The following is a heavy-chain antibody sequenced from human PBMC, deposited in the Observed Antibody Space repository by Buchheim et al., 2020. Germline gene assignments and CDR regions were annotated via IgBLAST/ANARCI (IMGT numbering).Heavy chain of an antibody. J-gene: IGHJ4*02. V-gene: IGHV4-34*01. D-gene: IGHD6-13*01. CDR1: GGSFSGYY. CDR2: INHSGST. Sequence: QVQLQQWGAGLLKPSETLSLTCAVYGGSFSGYYWSWIRQPPGKGLEWIGEINHSGSTNYNPSLKSRVTITVDKSKNQFSLKLSSVTAADTAVYYCARDRGIAAAGLDYWGQGTL. CDR3: ARDRGIAAAGLDY.